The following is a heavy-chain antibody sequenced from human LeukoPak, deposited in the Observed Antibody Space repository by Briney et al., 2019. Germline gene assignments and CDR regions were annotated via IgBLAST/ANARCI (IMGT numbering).Heavy chain of an antibody. CDR1: GFTFSSYW. Sequence: GGSLRLSCAASGFTFSSYWMYWVRQAPGKGLVWVSRIDSDGSSTGYADSVKGRFTIPRDNAKNTLYLQMTSLRAEDTAVYYCAREYRYGDYQRDAFDIWGQGTMVTASS. CDR3: AREYRYGDYQRDAFDI. CDR2: IDSDGSST. V-gene: IGHV3-74*01. J-gene: IGHJ3*02. D-gene: IGHD4-17*01.